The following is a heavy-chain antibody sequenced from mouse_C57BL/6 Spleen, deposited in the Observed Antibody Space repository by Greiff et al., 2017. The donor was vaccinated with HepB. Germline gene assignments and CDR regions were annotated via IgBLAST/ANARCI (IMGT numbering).Heavy chain of an antibody. CDR1: GYSFTGYF. D-gene: IGHD1-1*01. V-gene: IGHV1-20*01. CDR3: ARYYGRAYFDV. J-gene: IGHJ1*03. Sequence: VQLQQSGPELVKPGDSVKISCKASGYSFTGYFMNWVMQSHGKSLEWIGRINPYNGDTFYNQKFKGKATLTVDKSSSTAHMELRSLTSEDSAVYYCARYYGRAYFDVWGTGTTVTVSS. CDR2: INPYNGDT.